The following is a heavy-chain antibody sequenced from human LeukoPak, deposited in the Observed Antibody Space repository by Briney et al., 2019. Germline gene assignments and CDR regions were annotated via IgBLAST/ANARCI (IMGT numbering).Heavy chain of an antibody. CDR3: ARGLGVAGHYYYGMDV. CDR1: GGSFSGYY. CDR2: INHSGST. D-gene: IGHD2-15*01. V-gene: IGHV4-34*01. J-gene: IGHJ6*04. Sequence: KPPETLSLTCAVYGGSFSGYYWSWIRQPPGKGLEWIGEINHSGSTNYNPSLKSQVTISVDTSKNQFSLKLSSVTAADTAVYYCARGLGVAGHYYYGMDVWGKGTTVTVSS.